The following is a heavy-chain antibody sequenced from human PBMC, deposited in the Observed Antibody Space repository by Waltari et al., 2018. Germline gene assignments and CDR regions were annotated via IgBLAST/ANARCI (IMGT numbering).Heavy chain of an antibody. CDR3: AELSSSAFHI. CDR1: GFTFHSYL. D-gene: IGHD1-7*01. V-gene: IGHV3-74*01. J-gene: IGHJ3*02. CDR2: INTDGSRT. Sequence: EVQLVESGGGLVQPGESLRLSCAASGFTFHSYLIHWVRQATGKGLVWGSRINTDGSRTSYADSVMGRSTISRDNAKNTLYLQMNSLTVDDTAVYYCAELSSSAFHIWGQGTMVTVSS.